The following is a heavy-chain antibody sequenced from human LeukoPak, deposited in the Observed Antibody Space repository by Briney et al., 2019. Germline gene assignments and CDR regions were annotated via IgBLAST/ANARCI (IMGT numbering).Heavy chain of an antibody. V-gene: IGHV4-4*07. CDR1: GGSISSYY. D-gene: IGHD6-25*01. Sequence: SETLSLTCTVSGGSISSYYWSWIRQPAGKGLEWIGRIYTSGSTNYNPSLKSRVTMSVDTSKNQFSLKLSSVTAADTAVYYCASQDGWGSGYWFDPWGQGTLVTVSS. CDR3: ASQDGWGSGYWFDP. CDR2: IYTSGST. J-gene: IGHJ5*02.